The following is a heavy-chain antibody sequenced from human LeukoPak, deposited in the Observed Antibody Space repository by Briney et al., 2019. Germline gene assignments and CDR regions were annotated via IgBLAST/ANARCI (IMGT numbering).Heavy chain of an antibody. Sequence: GGSLRLSCAASGVTFSTYSMNWVRQAPGKGLEWVSFIRHDSTDLYYADSVEGRFTISRDNVKNLLYLQMNSLTAEDTAVYYCARDWFGETVWGRGTLVTVSS. CDR3: ARDWFGETV. CDR2: IRHDSTDL. J-gene: IGHJ4*02. D-gene: IGHD3-10*01. CDR1: GVTFSTYS. V-gene: IGHV3-48*01.